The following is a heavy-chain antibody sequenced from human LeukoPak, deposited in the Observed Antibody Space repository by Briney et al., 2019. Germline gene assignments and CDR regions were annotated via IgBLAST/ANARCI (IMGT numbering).Heavy chain of an antibody. D-gene: IGHD3-10*01. V-gene: IGHV4-4*07. CDR2: VYSGGST. CDR1: GGSISGYY. CDR3: ARARPVVVRGVIRGHVFDP. Sequence: PSETLSLTSTVSGGSISGYYWSSIRQPARKGLEWIGRVYSGGSTNYNPSFESRVTMSVDTSKNQISLRLSSMTAADTAVYYRARARPVVVRGVIRGHVFDPWGQGTLVTVSS. J-gene: IGHJ5*02.